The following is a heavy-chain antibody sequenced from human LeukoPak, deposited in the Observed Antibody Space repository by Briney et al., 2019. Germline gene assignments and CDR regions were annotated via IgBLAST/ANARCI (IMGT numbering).Heavy chain of an antibody. CDR2: IKSKTDGGTT. Sequence: GGSLRLSCAASGFTFSNAWMSWVRQAPGKGLEWVGRIKSKTDGGTTDYAAPVKGRFTISRDDSKNTLYLQMNSLKTEDTAVYYCTARRYESSGYYLDDYWGQGTLVTVSS. CDR1: GFTFSNAW. V-gene: IGHV3-15*01. CDR3: TARRYESSGYYLDDY. D-gene: IGHD3-22*01. J-gene: IGHJ4*02.